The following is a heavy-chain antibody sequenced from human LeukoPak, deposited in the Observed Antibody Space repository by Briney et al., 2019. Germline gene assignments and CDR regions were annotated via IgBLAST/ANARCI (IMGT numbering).Heavy chain of an antibody. Sequence: GGSLRLSCAASGFTFSKYAMSWVRQAPGKGLEWVSAVSGRDDSTYYADSVKGRFTISRDTSKNTLYLQMNSLRAEDTAVYYCAKWGDYDILTGYYDSDYWGQGTLVTVSS. D-gene: IGHD3-9*01. J-gene: IGHJ4*02. CDR1: GFTFSKYA. V-gene: IGHV3-23*01. CDR3: AKWGDYDILTGYYDSDY. CDR2: VSGRDDST.